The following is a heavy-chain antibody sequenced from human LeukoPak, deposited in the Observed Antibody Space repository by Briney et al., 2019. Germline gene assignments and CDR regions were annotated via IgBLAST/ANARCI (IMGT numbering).Heavy chain of an antibody. CDR1: DYTFPTYG. Sequence: ASMKVSCKASDYTFPTYGISWVRQAPGQGLEWMGWINAYNGDTNYAQKFQGRVTMTTDTSTSTAYMELRSLRSDDTAVYYCAGGGLWFGALPFDPWGQGTLVTVSS. J-gene: IGHJ5*02. CDR2: INAYNGDT. CDR3: AGGGLWFGALPFDP. D-gene: IGHD3-10*01. V-gene: IGHV1-18*01.